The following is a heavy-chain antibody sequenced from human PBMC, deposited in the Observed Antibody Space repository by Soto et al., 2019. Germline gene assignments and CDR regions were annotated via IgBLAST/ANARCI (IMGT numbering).Heavy chain of an antibody. D-gene: IGHD3-9*01. CDR3: ARGYDILTGYSTYPSYYYYVMDV. J-gene: IGHJ6*02. CDR2: INHSGST. CDR1: GGSFSGYY. V-gene: IGHV4-34*01. Sequence: TSETLSLTCAVYGGSFSGYYWSWIRQPPGKGLEWIGEINHSGSTNYNPSLKSRVTISVDTSKNQFSLKLSSVTAADTAVYYCARGYDILTGYSTYPSYYYYVMDVWGQGTTVTVSS.